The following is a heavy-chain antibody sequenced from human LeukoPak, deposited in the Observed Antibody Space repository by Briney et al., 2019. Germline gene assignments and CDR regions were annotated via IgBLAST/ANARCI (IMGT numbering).Heavy chain of an antibody. V-gene: IGHV3-74*01. CDR1: GFTFSNYW. D-gene: IGHD3-22*01. CDR3: ARDLGQYYDTSDNWFDP. CDR2: NSDGINA. Sequence: GGSLRLSCAASGFTFSNYWMHWVRQAPGKGLVWVSRNSDGINASYADSVKGRFTISRDNAKNTLNLQMNSLRAEDTAVYYCARDLGQYYDTSDNWFDPWGQGTLVTVSS. J-gene: IGHJ5*02.